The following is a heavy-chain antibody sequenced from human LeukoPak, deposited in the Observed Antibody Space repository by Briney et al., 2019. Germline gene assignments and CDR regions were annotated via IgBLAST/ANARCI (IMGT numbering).Heavy chain of an antibody. D-gene: IGHD3-22*01. CDR3: AREDESGPMIVVVPPAFDI. V-gene: IGHV3-7*01. CDR2: IKQDGSEK. CDR1: GFTFSSYW. J-gene: IGHJ3*02. Sequence: LPGGSLRLSCAASGFTFSSYWMSWVRQAPGKGLEWVANIKQDGSEKYYVDSVKGRFTISRGNAKNSLYLQMNSLRAEDTAVYYCAREDESGPMIVVVPPAFDIWGQGTMVTVSS.